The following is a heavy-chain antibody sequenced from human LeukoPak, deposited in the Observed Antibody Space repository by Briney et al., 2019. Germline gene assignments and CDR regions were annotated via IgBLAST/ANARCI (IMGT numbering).Heavy chain of an antibody. CDR2: INPNNGGT. D-gene: IGHD3-22*01. CDR3: ARDLSGSAYSDY. V-gene: IGHV1-2*06. J-gene: IGHJ4*02. Sequence: GASVKVSCKASGYTFSDFYVHWVRQAPGQGLEWMGRINPNNGGTSYAQEFQGRVTMTGDKSINTVYMELSRLRSDDTAIYYCARDLSGSAYSDYWGQGTLVTVSS. CDR1: GYTFSDFY.